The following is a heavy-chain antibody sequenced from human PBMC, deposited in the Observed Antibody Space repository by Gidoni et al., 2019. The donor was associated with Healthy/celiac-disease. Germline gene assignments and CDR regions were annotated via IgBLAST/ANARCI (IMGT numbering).Heavy chain of an antibody. CDR2: ISAYNGNT. CDR1: GSTFTSYG. V-gene: IGHV1-18*01. Sequence: QVQLVQSGAEVKKPGASVKVSCKASGSTFTSYGISWVRQAPGQGLEWMGWISAYNGNTNYAQKLQGRVTMTTDTSTSTAYMELRSLRSDDTAVYYCARAGDIVVVVAAPGDAFDIWGQGTMVTVSS. D-gene: IGHD2-15*01. J-gene: IGHJ3*02. CDR3: ARAGDIVVVVAAPGDAFDI.